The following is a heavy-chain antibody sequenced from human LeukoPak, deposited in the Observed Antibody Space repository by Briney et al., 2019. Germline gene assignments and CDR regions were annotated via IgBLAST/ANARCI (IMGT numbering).Heavy chain of an antibody. J-gene: IGHJ5*02. CDR1: GYTFTSYD. V-gene: IGHV1-8*01. Sequence: GASVKVSCKASGYTFTSYDINWVRQAPGQGLEWMGWMNPTSGHTGYVQKFQGRITMTRDTSVSTAYMELNSLTSEDTAVYYCARSPAGVRKKHDLWGQGTLVIVSS. CDR2: MNPTSGHT. CDR3: ARSPAGVRKKHDL. D-gene: IGHD3-10*01.